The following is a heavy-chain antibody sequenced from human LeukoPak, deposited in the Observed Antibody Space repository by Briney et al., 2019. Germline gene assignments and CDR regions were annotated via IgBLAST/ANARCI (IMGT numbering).Heavy chain of an antibody. V-gene: IGHV3-7*03. CDR2: IKQDGSEK. Sequence: GGSLRLSCVASGFTFSSRDWMTWVRQAPGKGLEWVANIKQDGSEKNYVDSVKGRFTIPRDNAKNSVDLQMNSLRAEDTAVYYCAKAQGAAGSNWFDPWGQGTLVTVSS. J-gene: IGHJ5*02. CDR3: AKAQGAAGSNWFDP. CDR1: GFTFSSRDW. D-gene: IGHD6-13*01.